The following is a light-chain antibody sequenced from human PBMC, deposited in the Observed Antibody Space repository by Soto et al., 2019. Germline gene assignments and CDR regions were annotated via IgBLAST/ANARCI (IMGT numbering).Light chain of an antibody. J-gene: IGLJ1*01. CDR1: SSDLGGYNF. CDR2: QAS. CDR3: CSYTTSSTYV. V-gene: IGLV2-14*01. Sequence: QSALTQPASVSGSPGQSITISCTGTSSDLGGYNFVSWYQHHPGKAPKLMIYQASNRPSGVSNRFSGSKSGNTASLTISGLQAEDEADYYCCSYTTSSTYVFGNGTKVT.